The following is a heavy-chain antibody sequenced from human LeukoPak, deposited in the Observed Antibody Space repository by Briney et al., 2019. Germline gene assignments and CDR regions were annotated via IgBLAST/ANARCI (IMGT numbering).Heavy chain of an antibody. J-gene: IGHJ4*02. Sequence: PSETLSLTCSVSGGSISSYYWSWIRQPPGKGLEWIGYINYSGSTNYNPSLKSRVTISVDTSKNQFSLKLSSVTAADTAVYYCARGGAWYYYDSSGYSDFDYWGQGTLVTVSS. CDR1: GGSISSYY. CDR2: INYSGST. CDR3: ARGGAWYYYDSSGYSDFDY. V-gene: IGHV4-59*08. D-gene: IGHD3-22*01.